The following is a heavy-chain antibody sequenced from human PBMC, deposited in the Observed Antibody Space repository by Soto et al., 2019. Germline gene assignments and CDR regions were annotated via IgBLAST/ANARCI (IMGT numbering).Heavy chain of an antibody. D-gene: IGHD2-8*01. V-gene: IGHV4-31*03. CDR3: ARDGRYCTNGVCYNPFDY. CDR2: IYYSGST. Sequence: QVQLQESGPGLVKPSQTLSLTCTVSGGSISSGXYYWSWIRQHPGKGLEWIGYIYYSGSTYYNPSLKSRVTISVDTSKNQFSLKLSSVTAADTAVYYCARDGRYCTNGVCYNPFDYWGQGTLVTVSS. J-gene: IGHJ4*02. CDR1: GGSISSGXYY.